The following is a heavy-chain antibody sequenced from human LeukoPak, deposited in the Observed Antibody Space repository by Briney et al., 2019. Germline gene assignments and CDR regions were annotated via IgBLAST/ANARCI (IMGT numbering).Heavy chain of an antibody. V-gene: IGHV5-51*01. Sequence: PGESLKISCKGSGDTFTSYWIAWVRQTPGKDLEWMGIIYPGDSDTRYTPFSPGQVTISAHKPIRTAYLQWSRLKASDTAMYYCATRFYGAYGLGYRGQATLVTVSP. CDR1: GDTFTSYW. J-gene: IGHJ4*02. D-gene: IGHD4-17*01. CDR2: IYPGDSDT. CDR3: ATRFYGAYGLGY.